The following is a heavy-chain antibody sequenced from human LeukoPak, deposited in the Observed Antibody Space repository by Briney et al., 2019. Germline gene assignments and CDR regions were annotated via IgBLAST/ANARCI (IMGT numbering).Heavy chain of an antibody. D-gene: IGHD1-26*01. CDR3: ARAPKWDPYYFDY. J-gene: IGHJ4*02. Sequence: SETLSLTCTVSGGSISSGDYYWSWIRQPPGKGLEWIGYIYYSGSTYYNPSLKSRVTISVDTSKNQFSLKLSSVTAADTAVYYCARAPKWDPYYFDYWGQGTLVTVST. CDR1: GGSISSGDYY. CDR2: IYYSGST. V-gene: IGHV4-30-4*02.